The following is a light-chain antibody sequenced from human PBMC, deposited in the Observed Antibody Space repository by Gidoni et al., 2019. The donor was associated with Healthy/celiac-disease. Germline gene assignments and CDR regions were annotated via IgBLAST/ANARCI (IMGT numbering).Light chain of an antibody. CDR3: SSYTSSSTLVV. Sequence: QSALPQPSSVSGSPVQSITISCTGTSSDVGGYNYVSWYQQHPGKAPKLMIYDVSNRPSGVSNRFSGSKSGNTASLTISGLQAEDEADYYCSSYTSSSTLVVFGGGTKLTVL. J-gene: IGLJ2*01. V-gene: IGLV2-14*01. CDR1: SSDVGGYNY. CDR2: DVS.